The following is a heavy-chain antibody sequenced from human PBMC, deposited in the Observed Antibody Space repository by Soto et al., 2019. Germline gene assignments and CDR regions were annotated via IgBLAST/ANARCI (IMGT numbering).Heavy chain of an antibody. D-gene: IGHD3-10*01. CDR3: ARGSRLYYGSGSPFDY. V-gene: IGHV3-53*01. J-gene: IGHJ4*02. CDR1: GFTVSSNY. CDR2: IYSGGST. Sequence: GGSLRLSCAASGFTVSSNYMSWVRQAPGKGLEWVSVIYSGGSTYYPGSVKGRFTISRENAKISLYLQMNSLRAGDTAVYYCARGSRLYYGSGSPFDYWGQGTLVTVSS.